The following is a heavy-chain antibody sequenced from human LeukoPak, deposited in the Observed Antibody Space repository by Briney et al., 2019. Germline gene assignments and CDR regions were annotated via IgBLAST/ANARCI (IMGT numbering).Heavy chain of an antibody. Sequence: TGGSLRLSCAASGFTFSSFDMPWVRQPTGQGLEWVSVIGTASDTYYPGSVEGRFTLSRDNAKNSLYLQMNSLTAGDTAVYYCARGPPRGKYYYMDVWGKGPTVTVSS. D-gene: IGHD1-1*01. CDR1: GFTFSSFD. CDR2: IGTASDT. CDR3: ARGPPRGKYYYMDV. V-gene: IGHV3-13*01. J-gene: IGHJ6*03.